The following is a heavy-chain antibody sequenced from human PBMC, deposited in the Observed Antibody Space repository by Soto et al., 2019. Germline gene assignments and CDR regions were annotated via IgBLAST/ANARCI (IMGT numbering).Heavy chain of an antibody. V-gene: IGHV3-30*18. CDR1: GFTFSSYG. CDR3: AKDRRDGEYNSVYDF. CDR2: ISFDENQK. J-gene: IGHJ4*02. D-gene: IGHD4-17*01. Sequence: QVQLVESGGGVVQPGRSLRLSCAASGFTFSSYGMHWVRQAPGKGLEWVAIISFDENQKYYADSVKARITISRDNSRNTLYLQMNSLRAEDTALYYCAKDRRDGEYNSVYDFWGQGTLVTVSS.